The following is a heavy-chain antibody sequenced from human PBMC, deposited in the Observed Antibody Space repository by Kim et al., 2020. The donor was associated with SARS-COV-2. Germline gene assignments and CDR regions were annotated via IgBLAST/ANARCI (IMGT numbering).Heavy chain of an antibody. V-gene: IGHV3-7*03. CDR2: IKQDGMET. Sequence: GGSLRLSCAASGFTFSSFWMSWFRQAPGKGLEWVGNIKQDGMETYYGDSVKGRFTISRDNAKDSLFLKMNSLRAEDTAFYYCVRDYVWGTSQGDYWGQGTLVTVSS. D-gene: IGHD3-16*01. CDR1: GFTFSSFW. J-gene: IGHJ4*02. CDR3: VRDYVWGTSQGDY.